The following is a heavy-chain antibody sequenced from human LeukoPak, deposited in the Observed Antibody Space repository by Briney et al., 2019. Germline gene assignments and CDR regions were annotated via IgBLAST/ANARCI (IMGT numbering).Heavy chain of an antibody. D-gene: IGHD4-17*01. CDR1: GYIFSSDS. CDR2: INTITGNP. CDR3: ARARGYGDYEYYFDF. J-gene: IGHJ4*02. Sequence: ASVKVSCKASGYIFSSDSLNWVRQAPGQGREWMGWINTITGNPTYVQDFTGRFVFSLDTSVSTAYLQISSLKAEDTAVYYCARARGYGDYEYYFDFWGQGTLVTVSS. V-gene: IGHV7-4-1*02.